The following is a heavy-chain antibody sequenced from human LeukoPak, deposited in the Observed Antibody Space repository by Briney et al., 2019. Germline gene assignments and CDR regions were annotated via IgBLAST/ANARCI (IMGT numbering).Heavy chain of an antibody. CDR3: ARGGSGSYAD. CDR1: GYTFTGYY. Sequence: SVKVSCKASGYTFTGYYMHWVRQAPGQGLEWMGGIIPIFGTANYAQKFQGRVTITADESTSTAYMELSSLRSEDTAVYYCARGGSGSYADWGQGTLVTVSS. V-gene: IGHV1-69*13. D-gene: IGHD3-10*01. CDR2: IIPIFGTA. J-gene: IGHJ4*02.